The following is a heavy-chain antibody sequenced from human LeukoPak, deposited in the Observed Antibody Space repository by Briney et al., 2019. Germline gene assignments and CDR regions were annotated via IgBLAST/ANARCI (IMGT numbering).Heavy chain of an antibody. CDR1: GGTFISYA. J-gene: IGHJ4*02. CDR2: IIPIFGTA. D-gene: IGHD6-19*01. V-gene: IGHV1-69*13. CDR3: AREPGIAVAGYAFDY. Sequence: GASVTVSCKASGGTFISYAISWVRQAPGQGLEWMGGIIPIFGTANYAQKFQGRVTITADESTSTAYMELSSLRSEDTAVYYCAREPGIAVAGYAFDYWGQGTLVTVSS.